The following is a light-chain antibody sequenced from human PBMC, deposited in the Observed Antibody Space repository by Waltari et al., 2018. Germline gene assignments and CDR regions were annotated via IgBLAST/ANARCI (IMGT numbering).Light chain of an antibody. Sequence: SYALTQPPSVPVSPGQTASITCCGDALPTPYVYWYQQKSGQAPLLVIYEDNKRPSGIPERFSGSTSGTIVTLTSNGVQAGDAADYYCHSADSSGFNVVFGGGTKLTVL. J-gene: IGLJ2*01. CDR3: HSADSSGFNVV. CDR1: ALPTPY. CDR2: EDN. V-gene: IGLV3-25*03.